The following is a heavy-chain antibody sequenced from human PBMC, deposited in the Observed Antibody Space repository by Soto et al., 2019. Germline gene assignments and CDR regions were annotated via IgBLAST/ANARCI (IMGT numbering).Heavy chain of an antibody. D-gene: IGHD4-17*01. J-gene: IGHJ3*02. CDR2: IFYSGST. CDR3: AREAGHGDKGFDN. CDR1: GGSINSGSFY. Sequence: QVQLQESGPGLVKPSETLSLICNVSGGSINSGSFYWSWIRQPPGKGLEWIGYIFYSGSTKYNPSLKGLTTSLVEPSRGQLSLRVGSVSAADRVVDYRAREAGHGDKGFDNRGQGPLVSVSS. V-gene: IGHV4-61*01.